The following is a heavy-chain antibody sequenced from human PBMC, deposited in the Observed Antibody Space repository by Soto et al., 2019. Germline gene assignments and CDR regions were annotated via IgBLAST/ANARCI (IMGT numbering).Heavy chain of an antibody. CDR1: GFTFSSYS. CDR3: ARGLSVTTLADY. D-gene: IGHD4-17*01. Sequence: GGSLRLSCAASGFTFSSYSMNWVRQAPGKGLEWVSSISSSSSYIYYADSVKGRFTISRDNAKNSLYLQMNSLRAEDTAVYYCARGLSVTTLADYWGQGTLVTVSS. V-gene: IGHV3-21*01. CDR2: ISSSSSYI. J-gene: IGHJ4*02.